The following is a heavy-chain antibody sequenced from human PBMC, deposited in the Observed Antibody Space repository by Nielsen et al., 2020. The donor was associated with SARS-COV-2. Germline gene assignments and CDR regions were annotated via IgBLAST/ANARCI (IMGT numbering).Heavy chain of an antibody. CDR3: SKATTLES. Sequence: GGSLRLSCAASGFTFSSYAMSWVRQAPGKGLEWVANIKFDESETNYVDSVKGRFTISRDNTKNSLFLQMNSLRAEDSALYYCSKATTLESWGQGTLVIVSS. D-gene: IGHD1-1*01. J-gene: IGHJ4*02. CDR1: GFTFSSYA. V-gene: IGHV3-7*01. CDR2: IKFDESET.